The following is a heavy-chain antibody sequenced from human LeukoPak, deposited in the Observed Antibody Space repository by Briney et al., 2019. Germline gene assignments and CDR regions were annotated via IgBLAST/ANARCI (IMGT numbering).Heavy chain of an antibody. Sequence: ASVKVSCKASGYSFTGYYIHWVRQAPGQGLAWMGWINPYSGDTTYPQKFQGRLTLTRDTSISTAYMEVSRLKSDDTAVYYCARDLREMATTWEAYAFDIWGQGTMVTVSS. CDR3: ARDLREMATTWEAYAFDI. D-gene: IGHD5-24*01. V-gene: IGHV1-2*02. J-gene: IGHJ3*02. CDR1: GYSFTGYY. CDR2: INPYSGDT.